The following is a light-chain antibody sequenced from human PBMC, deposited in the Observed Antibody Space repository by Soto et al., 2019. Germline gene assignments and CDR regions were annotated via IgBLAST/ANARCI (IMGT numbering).Light chain of an antibody. V-gene: IGKV1-39*01. CDR1: QSISSY. Sequence: DIQMTQSQSSVSASVGDRVTITCLASQSISSYLNWYQQKPGKAPKLLIYAASSLQSGVPSRFSGSGSGTDFTLTISSLQPEDFATYYCQQSYSTPLWTFGQGTKVDI. CDR2: AAS. CDR3: QQSYSTPLWT. J-gene: IGKJ1*01.